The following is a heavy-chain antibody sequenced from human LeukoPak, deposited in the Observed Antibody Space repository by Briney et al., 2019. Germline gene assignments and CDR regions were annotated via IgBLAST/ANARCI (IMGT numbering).Heavy chain of an antibody. CDR3: ARALYSGSYYVP. CDR1: GGSISSYY. Sequence: SETLSLTCTVSGGSISSYYWSWIRKPPGKGLEWIGYIYYSGSTNYNPSLKSRVTISVDTSKNQFSLKLSSVTAADTAVYYCARALYSGSYYVPWGQGTLVTVSS. CDR2: IYYSGST. D-gene: IGHD1-26*01. V-gene: IGHV4-59*01. J-gene: IGHJ5*02.